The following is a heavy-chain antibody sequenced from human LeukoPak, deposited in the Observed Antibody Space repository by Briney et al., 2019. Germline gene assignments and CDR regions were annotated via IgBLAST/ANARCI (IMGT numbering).Heavy chain of an antibody. J-gene: IGHJ3*02. CDR2: IYYSGST. D-gene: IGHD4-17*01. V-gene: IGHV4-59*01. CDR3: ARENGDFGAFDI. Sequence: PSETLPLTCTVSGGSISSYYWSWIRQPPGKGPEWIGYIYYSGSTNYNPSLKSRVTISVDTSKNQFSLKLSSVTAADTAVYYCARENGDFGAFDIWGQGAMVTVSS. CDR1: GGSISSYY.